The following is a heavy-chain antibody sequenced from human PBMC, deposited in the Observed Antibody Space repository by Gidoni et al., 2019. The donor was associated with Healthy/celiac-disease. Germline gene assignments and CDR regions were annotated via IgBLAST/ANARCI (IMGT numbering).Heavy chain of an antibody. Sequence: EVQLVESGGGLVQPGGSLRLSCAASGFTVSSYWMSWVRQAPGKGLEWVANIKQDGSEKYYVDSVKGRFTISRDNAKNSLYLQMNSLRAEDTAVYYCARVRLLWDVWGQGTTVTVSS. D-gene: IGHD3-10*01. CDR1: GFTVSSYW. V-gene: IGHV3-7*01. J-gene: IGHJ6*02. CDR3: ARVRLLWDV. CDR2: IKQDGSEK.